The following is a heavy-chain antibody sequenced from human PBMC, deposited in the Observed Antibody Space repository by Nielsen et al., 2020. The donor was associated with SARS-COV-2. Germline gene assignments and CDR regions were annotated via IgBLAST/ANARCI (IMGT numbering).Heavy chain of an antibody. J-gene: IGHJ6*02. CDR2: ISSSSSTI. CDR1: GFTFSSYS. Sequence: GESLKISCAASGFTFSSYSMNWVRQAPGKGLEWVSYISSSSSTIYYADSVKGRFTISRDNAKNSLDLQMNSLRDEDTAVYYCARELRTGTLSGPYYYYYGMDVWGQGTTVTVSS. D-gene: IGHD1-7*01. CDR3: ARELRTGTLSGPYYYYYGMDV. V-gene: IGHV3-48*02.